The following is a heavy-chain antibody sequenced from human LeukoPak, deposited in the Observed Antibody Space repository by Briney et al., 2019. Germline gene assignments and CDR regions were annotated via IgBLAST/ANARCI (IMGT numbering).Heavy chain of an antibody. V-gene: IGHV3-66*01. D-gene: IGHD5-18*01. CDR3: ARVLDTARTDDHDAFDI. J-gene: IGHJ3*02. Sequence: PGGSLRLSCAASGFTVSSNYMSWVRQAPGKGLEWVSVIYSGGSTYYADSVKGRFTISRDNSKNTLYLQMNSLRAEDTAVYYCARVLDTARTDDHDAFDIWGQGTMVTVSS. CDR2: IYSGGST. CDR1: GFTVSSNY.